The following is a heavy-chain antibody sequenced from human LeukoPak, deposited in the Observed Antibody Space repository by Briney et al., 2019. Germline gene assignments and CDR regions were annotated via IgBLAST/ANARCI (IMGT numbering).Heavy chain of an antibody. CDR2: IRSKAYGGTT. V-gene: IGHV3-49*04. Sequence: GGSLRLSCTASGFTFGDYAMSWVRQAPGKGLEWVGFIRSKAYGGTTEYAASVKGRFTISRDDSKSIAYLQMNSLKTEDTAVYYCTRLLYSHYFDYWGQGTLVTVSS. CDR3: TRLLYSHYFDY. CDR1: GFTFGDYA. J-gene: IGHJ4*02. D-gene: IGHD2-2*02.